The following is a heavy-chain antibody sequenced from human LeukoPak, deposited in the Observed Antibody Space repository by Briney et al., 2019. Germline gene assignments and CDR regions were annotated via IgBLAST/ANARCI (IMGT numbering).Heavy chain of an antibody. CDR2: IKSKTDGGTT. CDR1: GFTFSNAW. D-gene: IGHD1-14*01. Sequence: GGSLRLSCAASGFTFSNAWMSWVRQAPGKGLEWVGRIKSKTDGGTTDYAAPVKGRFTISRDDSKNTLYLQMNSLKTEDTAVYYCTTVSFMDPDFYYYYYMDVWGKGTTVTVSS. J-gene: IGHJ6*03. CDR3: TTVSFMDPDFYYYYYMDV. V-gene: IGHV3-15*01.